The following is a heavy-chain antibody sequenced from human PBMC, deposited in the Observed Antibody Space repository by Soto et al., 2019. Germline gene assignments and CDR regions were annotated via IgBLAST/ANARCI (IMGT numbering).Heavy chain of an antibody. D-gene: IGHD3-10*02. J-gene: IGHJ2*01. CDR3: AAVEGCSGYFDL. CDR2: ISASGGNI. V-gene: IGHV3-23*01. CDR1: GFIFRDYA. Sequence: EVQLLESGGGLARPGGSLRLSCVASGFIFRDYAMTWIRQGPGKGLEWVATISASGGNIEYADALKCRFTISRDNSKNTVNLQINGLTDDNTAVHYGAAVEGCSGYFDLWGRRTLVTVSS.